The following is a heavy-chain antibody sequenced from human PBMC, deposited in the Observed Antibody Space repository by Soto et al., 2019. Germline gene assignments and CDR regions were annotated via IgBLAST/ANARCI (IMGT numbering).Heavy chain of an antibody. D-gene: IGHD3-9*01. CDR1: GGTFSSYT. Sequence: QVQLVQSGAEVKKPGSSVKVSCKASGGTFSSYTISWVRQAPGQGLEWMGRIIPILGIANYAQKFQGRVTITADKSTSTAYMELSSLRSEDTAVYYCARRGRRYFGPEIWGQGTMVTVSS. CDR3: ARRGRRYFGPEI. CDR2: IIPILGIA. V-gene: IGHV1-69*02. J-gene: IGHJ3*02.